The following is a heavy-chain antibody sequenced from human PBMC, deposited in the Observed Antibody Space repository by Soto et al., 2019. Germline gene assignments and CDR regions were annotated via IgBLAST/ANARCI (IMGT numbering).Heavy chain of an antibody. V-gene: IGHV3-30*18. CDR2: ISYDGINK. J-gene: IGHJ4*02. CDR1: GFTFSSYG. CDR3: AKGHYYDSSGYVYFDY. D-gene: IGHD3-22*01. Sequence: GGSLRLSCAASGFTFSSYGMHWVRQAPGKGLEWVAVISYDGINKYYVDSVKGRFTISRDNSKNTLYLQMNSLRAEDTAVYYCAKGHYYDSSGYVYFDYWGQGTLVTVSS.